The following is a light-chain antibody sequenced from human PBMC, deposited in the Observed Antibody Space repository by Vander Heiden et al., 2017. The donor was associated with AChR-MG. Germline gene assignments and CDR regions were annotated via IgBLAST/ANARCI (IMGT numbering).Light chain of an antibody. CDR3: AAWDDSLSGLWV. J-gene: IGLJ3*02. Sequence: QPVLTQPPSASGTPGQRVTISCSGSSSNIGNNFVYWYQQVPGTAPKLLIYRNNQRPSGVPDRFSGSKSGTSASLAISGLRSEDEADYHCAAWDDSLSGLWVFGGGTKVTVL. CDR1: SSNIGNNF. V-gene: IGLV1-47*01. CDR2: RNN.